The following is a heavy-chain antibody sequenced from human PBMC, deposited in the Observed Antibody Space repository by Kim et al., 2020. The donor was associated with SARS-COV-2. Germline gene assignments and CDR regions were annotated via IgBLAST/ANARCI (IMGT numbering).Heavy chain of an antibody. CDR3: ARGTYYYGMDV. V-gene: IGHV4-34*13. Sequence: TYYAPSLKSRVAISVDASKNQFSLKLSSVTAADTAVYYCARGTYYYGMDVCGQGTTVTVSS. CDR2: T. J-gene: IGHJ6*02.